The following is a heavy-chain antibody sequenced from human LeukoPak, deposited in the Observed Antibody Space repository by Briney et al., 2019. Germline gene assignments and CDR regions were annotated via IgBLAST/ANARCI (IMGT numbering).Heavy chain of an antibody. D-gene: IGHD6-13*01. CDR2: IKQDGSEK. J-gene: IGHJ6*02. CDR3: ARGLSIAAAGWGNYYYGMDV. V-gene: IGHV3-7*01. Sequence: QAGGSLRLSCAASGFTFSSYLMSWVRQAPGKGLEWVANIKQDGSEKYYVDSVKGRFTISRDNAKNSLYLQMNSLRAEDTAVYYCARGLSIAAAGWGNYYYGMDVWGQGTTVTVSS. CDR1: GFTFSSYL.